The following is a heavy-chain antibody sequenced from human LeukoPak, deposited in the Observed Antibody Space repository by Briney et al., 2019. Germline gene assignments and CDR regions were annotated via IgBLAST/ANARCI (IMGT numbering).Heavy chain of an antibody. J-gene: IGHJ4*02. CDR1: GFTFTSYN. V-gene: IGHV3-48*02. CDR3: ARDYGSHGEYFDY. CDR2: ISSSSKTI. D-gene: IGHD4-17*01. Sequence: GRSLRLSCAASGFTFTSYNMNWVRQAPGKGLEWISYISSSSKTINYADSVKGRFTISRDNAKNSLSLQMNSLRDEDAAVYYCARDYGSHGEYFDYWGQGTLVTVSS.